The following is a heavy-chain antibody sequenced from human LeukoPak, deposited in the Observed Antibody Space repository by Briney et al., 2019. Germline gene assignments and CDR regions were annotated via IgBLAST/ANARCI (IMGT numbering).Heavy chain of an antibody. CDR3: ARDQVRAAAGNWFDP. V-gene: IGHV4-4*07. J-gene: IGHJ5*02. CDR1: GGSISSYY. Sequence: PSETLSLTCTVSGGSISSYYWSWIRQPAGEGLEWIGRIYTSGSTNYNPSLKSRVTMSVDTSKNQFSLKLSSVTAADTAVYYCARDQVRAAAGNWFDPWGQGTLVTVSS. D-gene: IGHD6-13*01. CDR2: IYTSGST.